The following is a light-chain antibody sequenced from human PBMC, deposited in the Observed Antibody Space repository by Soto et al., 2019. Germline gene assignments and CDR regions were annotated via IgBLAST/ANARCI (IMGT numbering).Light chain of an antibody. CDR1: SSDIGGYNH. J-gene: IGLJ1*01. Sequence: QSALTQPASVSGSPGQSITISCTGTSSDIGGYNHVSWYQQLPGKVPKLIIYDVSNRPSGVSDRFSGSKSGNAASLTISGLQAEDEADYYCSSYTSTSTLDVFGTGAKLTVL. CDR3: SSYTSTSTLDV. CDR2: DVS. V-gene: IGLV2-14*03.